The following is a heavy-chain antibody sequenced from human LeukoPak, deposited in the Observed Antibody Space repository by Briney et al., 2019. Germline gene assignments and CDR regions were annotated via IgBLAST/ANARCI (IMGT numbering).Heavy chain of an antibody. CDR2: IKQDESEK. V-gene: IGHV3-7*01. J-gene: IGHJ4*02. Sequence: PGGSLRLSCAASGFTFSNYWMSWVRQAPGKGLEWVANIKQDESEKTYVDSVRGRFTISRDNAKNSLYLQMNSLRAEDTAVYFCARDSYNNVDFWGQGTLVTVSS. D-gene: IGHD5-24*01. CDR1: GFTFSNYW. CDR3: ARDSYNNVDF.